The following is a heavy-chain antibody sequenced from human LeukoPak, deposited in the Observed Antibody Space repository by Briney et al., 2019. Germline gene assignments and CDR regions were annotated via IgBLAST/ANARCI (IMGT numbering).Heavy chain of an antibody. D-gene: IGHD6-6*01. CDR1: GFTFRNHW. V-gene: IGHV3-74*03. Sequence: TGGSLRLSCAASGFTFRNHWMHWVRHTPGKGLVWVSRISSDWSSTTYADSVKGRFTISRDNAKNTLYLQMNNLRAEDTAMYYCARDQRVTGRPDIDYWGQGTLVIVSS. J-gene: IGHJ4*02. CDR3: ARDQRVTGRPDIDY. CDR2: ISSDWSST.